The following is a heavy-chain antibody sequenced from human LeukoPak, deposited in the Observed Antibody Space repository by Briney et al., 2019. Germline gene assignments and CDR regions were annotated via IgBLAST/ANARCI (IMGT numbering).Heavy chain of an antibody. CDR3: AKVRRRSTAYYYYGMDV. Sequence: GSLRLSCAASGFTFSSYAVSWVRQAPGKGLEWVSAISGSGGSTYYADSVKGRFTISRDNSKNTLYLQMNSLRAEDTAVYYCAKVRRRSTAYYYYGMDVWGKGTTVTVSS. J-gene: IGHJ6*04. V-gene: IGHV3-23*01. CDR1: GFTFSSYA. D-gene: IGHD2-2*01. CDR2: ISGSGGST.